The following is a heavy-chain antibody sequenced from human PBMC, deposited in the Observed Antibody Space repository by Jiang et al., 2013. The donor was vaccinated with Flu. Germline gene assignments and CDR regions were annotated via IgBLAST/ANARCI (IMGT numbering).Heavy chain of an antibody. D-gene: IGHD3-10*01. CDR2: IYSGGST. J-gene: IGHJ6*02. CDR3: AKDPGLLWFGESAEGMDV. V-gene: IGHV3-53*04. CDR1: GFTVSSNY. Sequence: VQLLESGGGLVQPGGSLRLSCAASGFTVSSNYMSWVRQAPGKGLEWVSVIYSGGSTYYADSVKGRFTISRHNSKNTLYLQMNSLRAEDTAVYYCAKDPGLLWFGESAEGMDVVGPRDHGHRLL.